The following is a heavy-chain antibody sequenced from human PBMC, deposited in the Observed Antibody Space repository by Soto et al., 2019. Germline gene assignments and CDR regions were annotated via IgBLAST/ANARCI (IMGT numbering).Heavy chain of an antibody. J-gene: IGHJ5*01. CDR1: GYPFTNSG. CDR2: VNPDIGDT. CDR3: ASVSGDDRVFPVAMRGGGFDS. D-gene: IGHD3-22*01. Sequence: QVHLVQSGAEVKKPGASVMISCKTSGYPFTNSGLHWLRQAPGQSLEWMGGVNPDIGDTKYSHKFHDTFTITAGTSAGTVYMELSRRRPEDPALYYCASVSGDDRVFPVAMRGGGFDSWGQGTRVTVSS. V-gene: IGHV1-3*01.